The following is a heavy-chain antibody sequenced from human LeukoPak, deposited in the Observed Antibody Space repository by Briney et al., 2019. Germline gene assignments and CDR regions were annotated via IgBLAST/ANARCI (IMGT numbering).Heavy chain of an antibody. J-gene: IGHJ4*02. D-gene: IGHD6-13*01. Sequence: GASVKVSCKASGYTFTSYGISWVRQAPGQGLEWMGWISAYNGNTHYAQKLQGRVTMTTDTSTSTVYMELRSLRSDNTAVYYCARILAAAGRDYWGQGTLVTVSS. CDR1: GYTFTSYG. V-gene: IGHV1-18*01. CDR3: ARILAAAGRDY. CDR2: ISAYNGNT.